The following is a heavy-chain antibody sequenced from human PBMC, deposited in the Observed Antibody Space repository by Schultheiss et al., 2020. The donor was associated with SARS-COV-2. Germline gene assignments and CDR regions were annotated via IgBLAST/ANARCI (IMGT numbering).Heavy chain of an antibody. Sequence: SETLSLTCAVSGGSISSSNWWSWVRQPPKKGLEWIGEIYHSGSTNYNPSLKSRVTISVDTSKNQFSLKLSSVTAADTAVYYCARSIAARPDLIVGFDPWGQGTLVTVSS. J-gene: IGHJ5*02. V-gene: IGHV4-4*02. D-gene: IGHD6-6*01. CDR1: GGSISSSNW. CDR2: IYHSGST. CDR3: ARSIAARPDLIVGFDP.